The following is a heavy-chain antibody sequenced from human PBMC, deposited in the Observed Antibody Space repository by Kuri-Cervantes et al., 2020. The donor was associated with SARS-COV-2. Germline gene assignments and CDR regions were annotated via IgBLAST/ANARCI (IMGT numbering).Heavy chain of an antibody. CDR1: SYSINSGYY. J-gene: IGHJ6*02. CDR2: IYHSGST. Sequence: SQTLSLTCAVSSYSINSGYYWGWIRQPPGKGLEWIGSIYHSGSTYYNPSLKSRVTISVDTSKNQFSLKLSSVTAADTAVYYCARDPYDYGGNLKDYYYYYGMDVWGQGTTVTVSS. CDR3: ARDPYDYGGNLKDYYYYYGMDV. V-gene: IGHV4-38-2*02. D-gene: IGHD4-23*01.